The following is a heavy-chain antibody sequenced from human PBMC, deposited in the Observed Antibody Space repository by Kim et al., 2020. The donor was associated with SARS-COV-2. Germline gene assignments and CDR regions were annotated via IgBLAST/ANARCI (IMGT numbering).Heavy chain of an antibody. Sequence: SDTLSLTCAVYGGSFSGYYWSWIRQPPGKGLEWIGEINHSGSTNYNPSLKSRVTISVDTSKNQFSLKLSSVTAADTAVYYCAREGAVVTAIQGGDAFDIWGQGTMVTVSS. CDR1: GGSFSGYY. CDR3: AREGAVVTAIQGGDAFDI. CDR2: INHSGST. V-gene: IGHV4-34*01. J-gene: IGHJ3*02. D-gene: IGHD2-21*02.